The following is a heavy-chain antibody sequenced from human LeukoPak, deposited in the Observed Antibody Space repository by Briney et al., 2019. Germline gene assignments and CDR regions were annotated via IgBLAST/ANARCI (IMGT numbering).Heavy chain of an antibody. J-gene: IGHJ3*02. D-gene: IGHD3-10*01. Sequence: PGGSLRLSCAASGFTFSSYAMNWVRQAPGKGLEWVSSISSSSSYIYYADSVKGRFTISRDNAKNSLYLQMNSLRAEDTAVYYCARAEVLLWFGESNHDRNAFDIWGQGTMVTVSS. CDR1: GFTFSSYA. CDR3: ARAEVLLWFGESNHDRNAFDI. CDR2: ISSSSSYI. V-gene: IGHV3-21*01.